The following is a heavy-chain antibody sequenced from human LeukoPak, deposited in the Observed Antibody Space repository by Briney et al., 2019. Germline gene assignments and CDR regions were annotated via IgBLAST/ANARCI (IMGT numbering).Heavy chain of an antibody. Sequence: SETLSLTCTVSGGSISSYYWSWIRQPPGKGLEWIGYIYYSGSTNYNPSLKSRVTISVDTSKNQFSLKLSSVTAADTAVYYCARAPMVRGVINFDYWGQGTLVTVSS. D-gene: IGHD3-10*01. CDR2: IYYSGST. J-gene: IGHJ4*02. CDR1: GGSISSYY. V-gene: IGHV4-59*01. CDR3: ARAPMVRGVINFDY.